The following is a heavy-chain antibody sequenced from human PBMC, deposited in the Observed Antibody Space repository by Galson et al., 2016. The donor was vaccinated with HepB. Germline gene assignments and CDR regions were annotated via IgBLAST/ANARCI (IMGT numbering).Heavy chain of an antibody. V-gene: IGHV3-15*01. CDR3: TTGAYCAGGTCYSLGH. D-gene: IGHD2-15*01. Sequence: SLRLSCAASGITFNKAWMSWVRQAPGKGLEWIGRIRGESDGAITGYYAAPVKGRFTISRRDSENTLYLEMTGLKTEDTAVYYSTTGAYCAGGTCYSLGHWGQGTVVTVSS. J-gene: IGHJ4*02. CDR1: GITFNKAW. CDR2: IRGESDGAIT.